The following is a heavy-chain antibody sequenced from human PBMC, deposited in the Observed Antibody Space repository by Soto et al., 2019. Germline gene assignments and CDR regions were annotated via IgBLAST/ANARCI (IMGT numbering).Heavy chain of an antibody. CDR2: IYWDDYK. V-gene: IGHV2-5*02. CDR1: GFSLYTNGVG. J-gene: IGHJ4*02. D-gene: IGHD3-3*01. CDR3: AQYSWRSNFYFDY. Sequence: QTILKASGPTLVKPTQTLTLTCTFSGFSLYTNGVGVGWIRQSPGKALEWLALIYWDDYKRYSPDLNSRLTITKDTITNQVVLTMTNIDPVDTATDYGAQYSWRSNFYFDYWRQGILLTVSS.